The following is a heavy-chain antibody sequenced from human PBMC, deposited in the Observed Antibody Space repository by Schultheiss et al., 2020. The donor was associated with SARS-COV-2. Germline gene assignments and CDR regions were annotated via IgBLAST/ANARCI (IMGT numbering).Heavy chain of an antibody. V-gene: IGHV4-39*01. CDR2: IYYSGST. J-gene: IGHJ6*02. D-gene: IGHD2-2*02. CDR1: GGSVSSGSYY. Sequence: SETLSLTCTVSGGSVSSGSYYWGWIRQPPGKGLEWIGSIYYSGSTYYNPSLKSRVTISVDTSKNQFSLKLSSVTAADTAVYYCARGRVVVVPAAISSGMDVWGQGTTVTVSS. CDR3: ARGRVVVVPAAISSGMDV.